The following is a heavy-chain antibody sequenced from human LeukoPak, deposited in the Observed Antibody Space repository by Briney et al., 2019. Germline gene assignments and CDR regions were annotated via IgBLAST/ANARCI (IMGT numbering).Heavy chain of an antibody. CDR2: IYYSGST. V-gene: IGHV4-59*11. D-gene: IGHD6-13*01. CDR3: ARDQLGYFDY. CDR1: GGSISSHY. J-gene: IGHJ4*02. Sequence: PSETLSLTCTVSGGSISSHYWSWIRHPPGKRLEWIGYIYYSGSTNYNPSLKSRVTISVDTSKNQFSLKLSSVTAADTAVYYCARDQLGYFDYWGQGTLVTVSS.